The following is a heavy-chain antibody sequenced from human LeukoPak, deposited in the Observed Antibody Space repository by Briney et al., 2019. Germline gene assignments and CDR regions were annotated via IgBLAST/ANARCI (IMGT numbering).Heavy chain of an antibody. J-gene: IGHJ6*02. CDR1: GYTFTVYY. CDR2: INPNSGGT. D-gene: IGHD2-2*01. Sequence: GASVTVSCTASGYTFTVYYMHWVRQAPGQGLEWMGWINPNSGGTNYAQKFQGRVTMTRDTSISTAYMELSRLRSDDTAVYYCARSRLPAAPYGMDVWGQGTTVTVSS. V-gene: IGHV1-2*02. CDR3: ARSRLPAAPYGMDV.